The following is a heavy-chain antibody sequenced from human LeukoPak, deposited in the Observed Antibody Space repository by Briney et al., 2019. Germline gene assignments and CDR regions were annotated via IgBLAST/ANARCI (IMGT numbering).Heavy chain of an antibody. D-gene: IGHD6-13*01. CDR3: ARPRWAAAGTRGVVLDY. CDR1: VFTFSSYA. V-gene: IGHV3-30-3*01. CDR2: ISYDGSNK. Sequence: GRSLRLSCAASVFTFSSYAMHWVRQAPGKGLEWEAVISYDGSNKYYADSVKGRFTISRDNSKNTLYLQMNSLRAEDTAVYYSARPRWAAAGTRGVVLDYWGEGTLVTVSS. J-gene: IGHJ4*02.